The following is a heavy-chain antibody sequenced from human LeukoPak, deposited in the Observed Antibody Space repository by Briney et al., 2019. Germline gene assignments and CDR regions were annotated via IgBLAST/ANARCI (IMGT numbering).Heavy chain of an antibody. D-gene: IGHD6-13*01. CDR3: ARGIADPYSFDS. Sequence: SETLSLTCTVSGGSINFYYWSWIRQPAGKGLERIGRIYSTGSTNYSPSLKSRVTMSVDKSKSQFSLNLSSVTAADTAVYYCARGIADPYSFDSWGQGTLVTVSS. V-gene: IGHV4-4*07. CDR1: GGSINFYY. CDR2: IYSTGST. J-gene: IGHJ4*02.